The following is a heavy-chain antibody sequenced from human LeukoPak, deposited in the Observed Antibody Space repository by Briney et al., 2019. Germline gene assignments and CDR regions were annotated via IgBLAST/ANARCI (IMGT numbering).Heavy chain of an antibody. CDR1: GFTFSDYY. CDR3: ARELPLTGYTSGWYLGPLDY. V-gene: IGHV3-11*01. J-gene: IGHJ4*02. CDR2: ISNSGSTI. Sequence: GGSLRLSCAASGFTFSDYYITWIRQAPGRGLEWVSYISNSGSTIFYADSVKGRFTISRDNAKNSLYLQMNGLRAEDTAVYYCARELPLTGYTSGWYLGPLDYWGQGTLVTVSS. D-gene: IGHD6-19*01.